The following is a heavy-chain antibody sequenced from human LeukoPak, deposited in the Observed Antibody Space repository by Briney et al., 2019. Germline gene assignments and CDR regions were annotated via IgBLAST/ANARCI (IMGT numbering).Heavy chain of an antibody. Sequence: GGSLRLSCAASGFTFSSYAMSWVRQAPGKGLQWVSTISGSGGRTFHADSVQGRISISRDNSKSTLSLQMNSLRPEDTAVYYCAKIRSDVVMSVPHYFDYWGQGTLVTVSS. J-gene: IGHJ4*02. CDR3: AKIRSDVVMSVPHYFDY. CDR2: ISGSGGRT. CDR1: GFTFSSYA. V-gene: IGHV3-23*01. D-gene: IGHD3-10*01.